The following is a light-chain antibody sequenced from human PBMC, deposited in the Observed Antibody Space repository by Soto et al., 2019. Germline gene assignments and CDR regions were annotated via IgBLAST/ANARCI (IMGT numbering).Light chain of an antibody. CDR3: QAWDSSTVV. V-gene: IGLV3-1*01. CDR2: HDT. Sequence: SYELTQPPSVSVSPGQTASITCSGDKLSHKNVCWHQQKPGQSPVLVIYHDTKRPSGIPARFSGSNSGNTATLTISGTQTMDEADYYCQAWDSSTVVFGGGTKLTVL. J-gene: IGLJ2*01. CDR1: KLSHKN.